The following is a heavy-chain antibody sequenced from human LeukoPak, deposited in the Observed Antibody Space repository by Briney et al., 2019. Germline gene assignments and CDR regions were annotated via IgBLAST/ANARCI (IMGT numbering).Heavy chain of an antibody. D-gene: IGHD3-16*01. J-gene: IGHJ3*01. CDR1: GFSFSYYN. Sequence: GGSLRLSCEASGFSFSYYNFNWVRQAPGKGLECVSYISSSGIDMYYADSLKGRFTISRDNAKNSLYLHMSSLRVEDTAVYYCARDRSHDDAFDLWGQGTMVTVSS. CDR3: ARDRSHDDAFDL. CDR2: ISSSGIDM. V-gene: IGHV3-21*01.